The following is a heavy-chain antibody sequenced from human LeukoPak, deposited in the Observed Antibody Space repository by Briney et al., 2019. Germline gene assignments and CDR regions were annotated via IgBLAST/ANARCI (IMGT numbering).Heavy chain of an antibody. D-gene: IGHD2-15*01. CDR1: GYTFTSYG. CDR3: ARMRDCSGGSCYYDSDY. Sequence: ASVKVSCKASGYTFTSYGISWVRQAPGQGLEWMGWISAYNGNTNYAQKLQGRVTITADESTSTAYMELSSLRSEDTAVYYCARMRDCSGGSCYYDSDYWGQGTLVTVSS. CDR2: ISAYNGNT. V-gene: IGHV1-18*01. J-gene: IGHJ4*02.